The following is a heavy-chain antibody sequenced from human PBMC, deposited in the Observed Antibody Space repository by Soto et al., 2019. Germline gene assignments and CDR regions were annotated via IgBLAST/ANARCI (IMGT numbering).Heavy chain of an antibody. J-gene: IGHJ6*02. D-gene: IGHD5-18*01. Sequence: QVQLVQSGAEVKKPGASVKVSCKATGYTFTSYGISWVRQAPGQGLEWMGWISAYNGNTNYAQKLQGRVTMTTDTSTSTAYMELRSLRSDNTAVYYCARDGVDTATGYYYGMDVWGQGTTVTVSS. CDR1: GYTFTSYG. CDR2: ISAYNGNT. CDR3: ARDGVDTATGYYYGMDV. V-gene: IGHV1-18*01.